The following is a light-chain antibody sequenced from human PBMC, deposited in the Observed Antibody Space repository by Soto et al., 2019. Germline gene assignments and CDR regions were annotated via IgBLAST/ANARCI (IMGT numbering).Light chain of an antibody. CDR1: QSVSSSY. Sequence: EIVLTQSPGTLSLSPGERATLSCRASQSVSSSYLAWYQQKPGQAPRLLIYGVSTRATDIPARFSGSGSGTEFTLTISSLQSEDFALYYCQQYDNWPPWTFGQGTKVDIK. J-gene: IGKJ1*01. CDR3: QQYDNWPPWT. V-gene: IGKV3-15*01. CDR2: GVS.